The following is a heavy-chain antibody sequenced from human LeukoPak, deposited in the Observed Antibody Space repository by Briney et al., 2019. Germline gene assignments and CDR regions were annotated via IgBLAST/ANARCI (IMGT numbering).Heavy chain of an antibody. J-gene: IGHJ5*02. CDR1: GGSFSGYY. V-gene: IGHV4-59*10. CDR2: IYTSGST. CDR3: ASHYYDSSGYCAS. Sequence: PSETLSLTCAVYGGSFSGYYWSWIRQPAGKGLEWIGRIYTSGSTNYNPSLKSRVTMSVDTSKNQFSLKLSSVTAADTAVYYCASHYYDSSGYCASWGQGTLVTVSS. D-gene: IGHD3-22*01.